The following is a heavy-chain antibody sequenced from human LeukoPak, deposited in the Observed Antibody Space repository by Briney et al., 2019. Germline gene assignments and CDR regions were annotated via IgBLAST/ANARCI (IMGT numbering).Heavy chain of an antibody. J-gene: IGHJ4*02. CDR1: GFTFSSYH. CDR2: ISSNSDYI. Sequence: GGSLRLSCAASGFTFSSYHINWVRQAPGKGLEWVSSISSNSDYIYYADSVKGRFTISRDNAKNSLYLQMNSLRAEDTAVYYCARGLCGGDCYDYWGQGTLVTVSS. CDR3: ARGLCGGDCYDY. V-gene: IGHV3-21*01. D-gene: IGHD2-21*01.